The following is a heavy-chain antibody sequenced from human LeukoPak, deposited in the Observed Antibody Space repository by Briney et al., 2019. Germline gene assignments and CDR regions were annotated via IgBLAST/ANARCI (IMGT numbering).Heavy chain of an antibody. J-gene: IGHJ5*02. CDR1: GFTFSSYS. D-gene: IGHD6-19*01. V-gene: IGHV3-21*01. CDR3: ARAVAGTFSLFDP. Sequence: GGSLRLSCAASGFTFSSYSMNWVRQAPGKGLEWVSSVSSSSSYIYYADSVKGRFTISRDNAKNSLYLQMNSLRAEDTAVYYCARAVAGTFSLFDPWGQGTLVTVSS. CDR2: VSSSSSYI.